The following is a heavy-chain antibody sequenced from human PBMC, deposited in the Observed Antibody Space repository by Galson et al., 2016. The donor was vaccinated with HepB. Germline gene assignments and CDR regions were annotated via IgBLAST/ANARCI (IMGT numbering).Heavy chain of an antibody. CDR1: GFTFSSYD. Sequence: SLRLSCAASGFTFSSYDMHWVRQATGKGLEWVSTIGTAGDTYYPGSVKGRFTLSRENAKNSLYLQMNSLRAGDTAVYYCVRGAGRPGGWYFDLWCRGTLITVSS. V-gene: IGHV3-13*04. CDR3: VRGAGRPGGWYFDL. D-gene: IGHD6-6*01. J-gene: IGHJ2*01. CDR2: IGTAGDT.